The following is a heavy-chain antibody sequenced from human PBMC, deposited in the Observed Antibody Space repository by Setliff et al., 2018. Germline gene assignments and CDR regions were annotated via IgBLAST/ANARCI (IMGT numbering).Heavy chain of an antibody. J-gene: IGHJ5*02. D-gene: IGHD3-10*01. CDR1: GVSISANHY. Sequence: PSETLSLTCTVSGVSISANHYWGWIRQPPGKGLEWIGSISYGGNTYYNPSLNSRVTIFVDTSKNQFSLKLSSVTAADTAVYYCARLSHAYYYGSGSYFGFDPWGQGTLVTVSS. V-gene: IGHV4-39*01. CDR3: ARLSHAYYYGSGSYFGFDP. CDR2: ISYGGNT.